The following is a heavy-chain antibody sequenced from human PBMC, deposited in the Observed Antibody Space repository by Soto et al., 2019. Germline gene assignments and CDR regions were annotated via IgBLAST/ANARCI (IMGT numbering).Heavy chain of an antibody. CDR3: ARERRGTIINNYGMDV. V-gene: IGHV4-31*03. D-gene: IGHD1-7*01. Sequence: NPSETLSLTCTVSGGSISSGGYYWNWIRQHPGKGLEWIGSMYYSGNTYYNPSLKSRVTISVDTSKNQFFLKLSSVTAADTAVYYCARERRGTIINNYGMDVWGQGTTVTVS. J-gene: IGHJ6*02. CDR1: GGSISSGGYY. CDR2: MYYSGNT.